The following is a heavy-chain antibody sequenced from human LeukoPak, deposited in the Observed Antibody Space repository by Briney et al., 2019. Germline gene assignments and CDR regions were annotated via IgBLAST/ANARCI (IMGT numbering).Heavy chain of an antibody. J-gene: IGHJ4*02. D-gene: IGHD6-19*01. V-gene: IGHV4-34*01. CDR3: ASGVAAVAFDY. Sequence: SETLSLTCAVYGGSFSGYYWSWIRQPPGKGLEWIGEINHSGSTNYNPSLKSRVTISVDTSKNQFSLKLSSVTAADTAVYYCASGVAAVAFDYWGQGTLVTVSS. CDR2: INHSGST. CDR1: GGSFSGYY.